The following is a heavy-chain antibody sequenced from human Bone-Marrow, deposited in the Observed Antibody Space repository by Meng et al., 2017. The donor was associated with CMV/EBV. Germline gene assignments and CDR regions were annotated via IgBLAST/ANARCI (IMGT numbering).Heavy chain of an antibody. CDR1: GLTFTNAW. J-gene: IGHJ4*02. V-gene: IGHV3-15*01. CDR3: TSSPVYYDFWSGYYYY. D-gene: IGHD3-3*01. CDR2: IKSKADGGTT. Sequence: GESLKISCAASGLTFTNAWMNWVRQAPGKGLEWVGRIKSKADGGTTDYAAPAKGRFTISRDDSKNMLYLQMNSLKTEDAAVYYCTSSPVYYDFWSGYYYYWGQGMRVTVSS.